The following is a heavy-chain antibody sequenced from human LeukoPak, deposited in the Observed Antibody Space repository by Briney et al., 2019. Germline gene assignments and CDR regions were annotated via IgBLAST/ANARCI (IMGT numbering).Heavy chain of an antibody. CDR2: INHSGST. D-gene: IGHD6-6*01. Sequence: SETLSLTCAVYGGSFSGYYWSWIRQPPGKGLEWIGEINHSGSTNYNPPLKSRVTISVDTSKNRFSRKLSSVTAADTAVYYCARGGAARPNFYVYNWFDPWGQGTLVTVSS. CDR1: GGSFSGYY. CDR3: ARGGAARPNFYVYNWFDP. J-gene: IGHJ5*02. V-gene: IGHV4-34*01.